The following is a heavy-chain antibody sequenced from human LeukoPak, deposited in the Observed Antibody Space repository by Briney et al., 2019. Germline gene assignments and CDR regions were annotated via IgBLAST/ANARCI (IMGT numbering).Heavy chain of an antibody. CDR3: ARFLDYGGNSVSPLRY. D-gene: IGHD4-23*01. CDR1: GYTFVDYD. CDR2: INPYNGDT. V-gene: IGHV1-18*01. Sequence: ASVKVSCKASGYTFVDYDINWVRQAPGQGLEWMGWINPYNGDTNYVQKFQGRVTMTTDTSTSTAYMELRSLKYDDTAVYYCARFLDYGGNSVSPLRYWGQGTLVTVSS. J-gene: IGHJ4*02.